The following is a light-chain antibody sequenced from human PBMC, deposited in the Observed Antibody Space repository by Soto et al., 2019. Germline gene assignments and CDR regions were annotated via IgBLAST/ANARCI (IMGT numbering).Light chain of an antibody. J-gene: IGKJ1*01. CDR1: QSISSY. CDR2: AAS. Sequence: DIQMTQSPSSLSASVGDRVTITCRASQSISSYLNWYQQKPGKAPKLPIYAASSLQSGVPSRFSGSGSGTEFTLTISSLQPDDFATYYCQQYNSYLWTFGQGTKVDI. CDR3: QQYNSYLWT. V-gene: IGKV1-39*01.